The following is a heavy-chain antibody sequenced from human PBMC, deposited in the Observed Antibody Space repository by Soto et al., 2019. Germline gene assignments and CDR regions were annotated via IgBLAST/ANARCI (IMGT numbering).Heavy chain of an antibody. V-gene: IGHV1-18*01. CDR3: ARDPDPYYYDSRGYYGWNY. D-gene: IGHD3-22*01. CDR1: GYTFTSYG. J-gene: IGHJ4*02. Sequence: QVQLVQSGAEVKKPGASVKVSCKASGYTFTSYGISWVRQAPGQGLEWMGWISAYNGNTNYAQELQGRVTMTTDTSTSTAYMELRSLRSDDTAVYYCARDPDPYYYDSRGYYGWNYWGQGTLVTVSS. CDR2: ISAYNGNT.